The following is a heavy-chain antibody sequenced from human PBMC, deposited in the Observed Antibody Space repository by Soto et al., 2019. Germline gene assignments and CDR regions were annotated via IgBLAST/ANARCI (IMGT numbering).Heavy chain of an antibody. CDR3: VTSRVSIAVAGETEYYFDY. CDR1: GYTFTGYY. CDR2: VNPNSGGT. J-gene: IGHJ4*02. V-gene: IGHV1-2*04. Sequence: ASVKVSCKASGYTFTGYYIHWWRQAPGQGLEGMGWVNPNSGGTNYAQKFQGWVTMTRDTSISTAYMELSRLRSDDTAVYYCVTSRVSIAVAGETEYYFDYWGQGTQVTVSS. D-gene: IGHD6-19*01.